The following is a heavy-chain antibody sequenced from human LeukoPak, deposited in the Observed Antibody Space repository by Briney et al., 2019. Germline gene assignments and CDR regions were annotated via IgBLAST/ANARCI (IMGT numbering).Heavy chain of an antibody. D-gene: IGHD2-8*02. J-gene: IGHJ4*02. CDR1: GFTFSSSA. V-gene: IGHV3-30*02. Sequence: GGSLRLSCGASGFTFSSSAMHWVRQGPGKGLEWVAYIAHHGNNKYYADSVKGRFTISRDNSKESLYLQMNRLRADDTAVYYCAKDGSWSCTDWGQGTLVRVSS. CDR2: IAHHGNNK. CDR3: AKDGSWSCTD.